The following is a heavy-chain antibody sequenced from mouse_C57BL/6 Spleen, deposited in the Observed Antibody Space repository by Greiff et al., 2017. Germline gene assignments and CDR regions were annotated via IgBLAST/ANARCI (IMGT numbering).Heavy chain of an antibody. Sequence: QVQLQQSGPELVKPGASVKISCKASGYAFSSSWMNWVKQRPGKGLEWIGRLYPGDGDTNYNGKFKGKATLTADKSSSTAYRQLSSLTSEDSAVXFCARDTTDYFDYWGQGTTLTVSS. J-gene: IGHJ2*01. CDR2: LYPGDGDT. CDR1: GYAFSSSW. CDR3: ARDTTDYFDY. D-gene: IGHD1-1*01. V-gene: IGHV1-82*01.